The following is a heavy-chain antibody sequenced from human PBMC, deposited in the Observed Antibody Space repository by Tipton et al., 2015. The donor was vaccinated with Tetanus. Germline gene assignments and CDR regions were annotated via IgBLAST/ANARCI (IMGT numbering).Heavy chain of an antibody. CDR1: GGSISSGDYY. CDR2: IYYSGST. J-gene: IGHJ4*02. D-gene: IGHD1-7*01. V-gene: IGHV4-30-4*08. CDR3: ARAAELRAFDY. Sequence: TLSLTCTVSGGSISSGDYYWSWVRQHPAKGLEWIGYIYYSGSTNYNPSLKSRVTISVDTSKNQFSLQLNSVTPEDTAVYYCARAAELRAFDYWGQGTLVTVSS.